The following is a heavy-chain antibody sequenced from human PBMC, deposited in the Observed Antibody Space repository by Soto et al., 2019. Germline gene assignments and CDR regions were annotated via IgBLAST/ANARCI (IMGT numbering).Heavy chain of an antibody. CDR3: ARESVAHNPEYSSSSWYNWFDP. J-gene: IGHJ5*02. CDR1: GGSISSGGYY. D-gene: IGHD6-6*01. V-gene: IGHV4-31*03. Sequence: PSETLSLTCTVSGGSISSGGYYWSWIRQHPGKGLEWIGYIYYSGSTYYNPSLKSRVTISVDTSKNQFSLKLSSVTAADTAVYYCARESVAHNPEYSSSSWYNWFDPWGQGTLVTVSS. CDR2: IYYSGST.